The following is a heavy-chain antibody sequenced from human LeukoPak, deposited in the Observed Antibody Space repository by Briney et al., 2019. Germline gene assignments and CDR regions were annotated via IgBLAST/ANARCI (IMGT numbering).Heavy chain of an antibody. V-gene: IGHV4-39*01. J-gene: IGHJ4*02. Sequence: SETLSLTCTVSGGSISSSSYYWGWIRQPPGKGLEWIGSIYYSGSTYYNPSLKSRVTISVDTSKNQFSLKLSSVTAADTAVYYCARLRDSSSWYPDFDYWGQGTLVTVSS. CDR2: IYYSGST. D-gene: IGHD6-13*01. CDR1: GGSISSSSYY. CDR3: ARLRDSSSWYPDFDY.